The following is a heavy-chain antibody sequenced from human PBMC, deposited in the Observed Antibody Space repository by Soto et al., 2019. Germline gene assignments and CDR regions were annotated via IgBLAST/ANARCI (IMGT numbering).Heavy chain of an antibody. D-gene: IGHD1-7*01. CDR2: IGSNGGST. CDR1: GFAFLSYA. CDR3: VKDQDWNYASNDAFDI. J-gene: IGHJ3*02. Sequence: GGSLRLSCSASGFAFLSYAMHWVRQAPGKGLEYASAIGSNGGSTYYADSVKGRFTISRDNSKNTLYLQMSSLRAEDTAMYYCVKDQDWNYASNDAFDIWGQGTMVTVSS. V-gene: IGHV3-64D*06.